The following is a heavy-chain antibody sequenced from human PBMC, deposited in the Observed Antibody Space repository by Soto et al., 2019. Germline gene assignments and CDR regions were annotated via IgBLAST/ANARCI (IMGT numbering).Heavy chain of an antibody. Sequence: QVQLQESGPGLVKPSQTLSLTCSVSGDSIRGGGHYWNWIRQFPGKGLEWIGYVYHSGSTHYNPSLRGRLTISIDTSKNQFSLRLISVTAADTALYYCARDILSVGPRANDAFDVWGQGTMVTVSS. D-gene: IGHD2-8*02. CDR1: GDSIRGGGHY. V-gene: IGHV4-31*03. CDR2: VYHSGST. CDR3: ARDILSVGPRANDAFDV. J-gene: IGHJ3*01.